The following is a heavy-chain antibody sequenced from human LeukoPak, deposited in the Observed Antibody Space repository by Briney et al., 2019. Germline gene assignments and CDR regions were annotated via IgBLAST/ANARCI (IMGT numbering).Heavy chain of an antibody. CDR3: TTEFTCGSCYALFDY. CDR1: GGTFSSYA. Sequence: SVKVSCKASGGTFSSYAISWVRQAPGQGLEWMGRIIPILGIANYAQKFQGRVTITADKSTSTAYMELSSLRSEDTAVYYCTTEFTCGSCYALFDYWGQGTLVTVSS. V-gene: IGHV1-69*04. CDR2: IIPILGIA. J-gene: IGHJ4*02. D-gene: IGHD2-15*01.